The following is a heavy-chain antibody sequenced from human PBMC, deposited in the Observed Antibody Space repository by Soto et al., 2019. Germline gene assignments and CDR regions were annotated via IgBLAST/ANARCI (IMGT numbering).Heavy chain of an antibody. CDR2: ISGSGGST. D-gene: IGHD3-16*02. V-gene: IGHV3-23*01. J-gene: IGHJ6*03. CDR3: AKEGDYVWGSYRQYYYYMDV. Sequence: GGALRLSCAASGFTFSSYAMSWVRQAPGKGLEWVSAISGSGGSTYYADSVKGRFTISRDNSKNTLYLQMNSLRAEDTAVYYCAKEGDYVWGSYRQYYYYMDVWGKGTTVTVSS. CDR1: GFTFSSYA.